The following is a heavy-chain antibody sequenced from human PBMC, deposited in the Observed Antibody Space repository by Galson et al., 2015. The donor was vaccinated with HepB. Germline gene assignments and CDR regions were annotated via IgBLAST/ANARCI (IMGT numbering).Heavy chain of an antibody. CDR1: GFSLRTSGVG. J-gene: IGHJ4*02. CDR2: IYWNDDK. Sequence: PALVKPTQTLTLTCTFSGFSLRTSGVGVGWIRQPPGKALEWLALIYWNDDKRYSPSLRSRLTITKDTSKNQVVLTMTNMDPVDTGTYYCAHSGKLGMNFGYWGQGTLVTVSS. CDR3: AHSGKLGMNFGY. V-gene: IGHV2-5*01. D-gene: IGHD7-27*01.